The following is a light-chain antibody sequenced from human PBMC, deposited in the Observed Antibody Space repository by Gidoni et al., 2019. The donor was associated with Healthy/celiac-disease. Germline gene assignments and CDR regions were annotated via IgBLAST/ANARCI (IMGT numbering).Light chain of an antibody. V-gene: IGLV3-9*01. CDR2: RDS. CDR1: NIGSKN. CDR3: QVWDSSTGVV. Sequence: SYERTQPLSASVALGQTARITCGGNNIGSKNVHWYQQKPGQAPVLVIYRDSNRPSGIPERFSGSNSGNTATLTISRAQAGDEADYYCQVWDSSTGVVFGGGTKLTVL. J-gene: IGLJ2*01.